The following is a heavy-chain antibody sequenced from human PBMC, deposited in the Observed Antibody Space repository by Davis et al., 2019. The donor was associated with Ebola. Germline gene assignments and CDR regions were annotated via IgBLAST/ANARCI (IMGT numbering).Heavy chain of an antibody. CDR1: GFTFSSYS. CDR2: IKQDGSEK. CDR3: ARAACSGGSCYYYYGMDV. V-gene: IGHV3-7*01. D-gene: IGHD2-15*01. J-gene: IGHJ6*02. Sequence: PGGSLRLSCAASGFTFSSYSMNWVRQAPGKGLEWVANIKQDGSEKYYVDSVKGRFTISRDNSKNTLYLQMNSLRAEDTAVYYCARAACSGGSCYYYYGMDVWGQGTAVTVSS.